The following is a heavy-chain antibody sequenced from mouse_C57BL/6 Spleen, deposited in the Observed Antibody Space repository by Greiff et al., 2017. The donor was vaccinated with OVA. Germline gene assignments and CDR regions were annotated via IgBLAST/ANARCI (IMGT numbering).Heavy chain of an antibody. D-gene: IGHD2-4*01. CDR3: AKKGGDYGYFDV. Sequence: QVQLQQSGAELVMPGASVKLSCKASGYTFTSYWMHWVKQRPGQGLEWIGEIDPSDSYTNYNQKFKGKSTLTVDKSSSTAYMQLSSLTSEDSAVYYCAKKGGDYGYFDVWGTGTTVTVSS. CDR2: IDPSDSYT. J-gene: IGHJ1*03. CDR1: GYTFTSYW. V-gene: IGHV1-69*01.